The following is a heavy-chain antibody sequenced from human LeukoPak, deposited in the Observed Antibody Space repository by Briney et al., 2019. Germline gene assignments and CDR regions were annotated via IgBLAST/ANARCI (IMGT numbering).Heavy chain of an antibody. Sequence: PGGSLRLSCAASGFTFDDYAMHWVRQAPGKGLEWVSGISWNSGSIGYADSVKGRFTISRDNSKNTLYLQMNSLRVEDTAVYYCAKGVTVTTGGAFDIWGQGTLVTVSP. D-gene: IGHD4-17*01. CDR3: AKGVTVTTGGAFDI. V-gene: IGHV3-9*01. CDR1: GFTFDDYA. J-gene: IGHJ3*02. CDR2: ISWNSGSI.